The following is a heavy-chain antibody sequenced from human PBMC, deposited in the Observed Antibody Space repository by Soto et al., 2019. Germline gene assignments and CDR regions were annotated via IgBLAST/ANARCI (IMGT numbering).Heavy chain of an antibody. CDR1: GGSVSNKTYY. V-gene: IGHV4-61*01. J-gene: IGHJ4*02. CDR2: VYYSGTT. Sequence: SETLSLTCSVSGGSVSNKTYYWSWIRQPPGKRLEWIGYVYYSGTTNYNPSLKSRVTISVDLSKTQFSLRLSSVTTADTALYYCARTTAVPNTLRSRYFFDYWGQGTLVTVSS. CDR3: ARTTAVPNTLRSRYFFDY. D-gene: IGHD4-17*01.